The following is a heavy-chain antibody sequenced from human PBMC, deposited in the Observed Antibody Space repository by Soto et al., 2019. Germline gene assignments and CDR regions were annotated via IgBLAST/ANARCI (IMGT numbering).Heavy chain of an antibody. Sequence: GASVKVSCKASGYTFTGYDMHWVRQAPGQGLEWMGWINPNSGGTNYAQKFQGWVTMTRDTSISTAYMELSRLRSDDTAVYYCARAGPDSNYYYYMDVWGKGTTVTVSS. D-gene: IGHD5-18*01. J-gene: IGHJ6*03. CDR2: INPNSGGT. V-gene: IGHV1-2*04. CDR1: GYTFTGYD. CDR3: ARAGPDSNYYYYMDV.